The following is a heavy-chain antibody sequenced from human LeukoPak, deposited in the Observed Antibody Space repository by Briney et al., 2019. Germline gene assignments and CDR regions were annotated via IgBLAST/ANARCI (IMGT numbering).Heavy chain of an antibody. J-gene: IGHJ6*02. CDR1: GFTFSSYW. Sequence: GGSLRLSCAASGFTFSSYWMHWVRQAPGKGLVWVSRINSDGSSTSYADSVKGRFTISRDNAKNTLYLQMNSLGAEDTAVYYCAGFWGYYYGMDVWGQGTTVTVSS. CDR2: INSDGSST. V-gene: IGHV3-74*01. D-gene: IGHD3-16*01. CDR3: AGFWGYYYGMDV.